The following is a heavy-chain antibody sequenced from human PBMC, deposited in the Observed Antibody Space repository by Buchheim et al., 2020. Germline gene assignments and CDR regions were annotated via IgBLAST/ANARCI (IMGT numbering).Heavy chain of an antibody. CDR2: INHSGST. Sequence: QVQLQQWGAGLLKPSETLSLTCAVYGGSFSGYYWSWIRQPPGKGLEWIGEINHSGSTNYNPSLKSRVTISVDTSKNQFSLKLSSVTAADTAVYYCARGQVVGAGNYLKKKSSSWYRYYFDYWGQGTL. J-gene: IGHJ4*02. D-gene: IGHD6-13*01. V-gene: IGHV4-34*01. CDR3: ARGQVVGAGNYLKKKSSSWYRYYFDY. CDR1: GGSFSGYY.